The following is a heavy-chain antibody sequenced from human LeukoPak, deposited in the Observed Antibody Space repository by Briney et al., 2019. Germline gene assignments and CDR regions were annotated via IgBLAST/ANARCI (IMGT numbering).Heavy chain of an antibody. CDR3: ARDGAGGWSLFDY. Sequence: SETLSLTCTVSGGSISSYYWSWIRQPPGKGLEWIGYIYSSGSTNYNPSLKSRVTISVDTSKNQFSLRLSSVTAADTAVYYCARDGAGGWSLFDYWGQGTLVTVSS. CDR1: GGSISSYY. J-gene: IGHJ4*02. CDR2: IYSSGST. V-gene: IGHV4-59*01. D-gene: IGHD6-19*01.